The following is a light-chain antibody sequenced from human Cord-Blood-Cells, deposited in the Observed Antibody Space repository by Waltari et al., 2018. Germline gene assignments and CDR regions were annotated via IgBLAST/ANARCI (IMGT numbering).Light chain of an antibody. Sequence: DIQMTQYPSSLSASVGDRVTITCRASQSISSYLNWYQQKPGKAPKLLIYAASSLQSGVPSRFSGSGSGTDFTLTISSLQPEDFATYYCQQSYSTPLTFGLGTKVDIK. CDR1: QSISSY. J-gene: IGKJ3*01. CDR3: QQSYSTPLT. V-gene: IGKV1-39*01. CDR2: AAS.